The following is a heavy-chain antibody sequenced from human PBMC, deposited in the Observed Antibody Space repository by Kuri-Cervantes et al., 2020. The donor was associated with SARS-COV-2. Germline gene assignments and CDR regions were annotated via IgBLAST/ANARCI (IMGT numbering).Heavy chain of an antibody. J-gene: IGHJ3*02. CDR1: GYTFTSYG. CDR3: VRFRYSDTSRNASDI. D-gene: IGHD3-22*01. CDR2: ISAYNGNT. Sequence: ASVKVSCKASGYTFTSYGISWVRQAPGQGLEWMGWISAYNGNTNYAQKLQGRVTMTRDTSISTVYMELSRLTTDDTAIFYCVRFRYSDTSRNASDIWGQGTVVTVSS. V-gene: IGHV1-18*01.